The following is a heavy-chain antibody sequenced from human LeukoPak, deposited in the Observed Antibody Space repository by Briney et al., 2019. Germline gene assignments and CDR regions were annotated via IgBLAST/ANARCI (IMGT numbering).Heavy chain of an antibody. D-gene: IGHD6-6*01. CDR3: AREERGHLVGY. CDR1: GFTFSGYA. J-gene: IGHJ4*02. CDR2: ISYDGGSNK. Sequence: PGRSLRLSCAASGFTFSGYAMHWVRQAPGKVLEWVALISYDGGSNKYYADSVRGRFTISRDNSKNTLCLQMNSLRAEDTAVYYCAREERGHLVGYWGQGTLVTVSS. V-gene: IGHV3-30-3*01.